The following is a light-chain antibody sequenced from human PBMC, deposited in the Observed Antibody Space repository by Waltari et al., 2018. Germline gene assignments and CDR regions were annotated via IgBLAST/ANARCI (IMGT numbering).Light chain of an antibody. Sequence: DNQMTQSPSSLSASVGGRVTITCRASQSITSYLNWYQHRPGKAPNLLIYAASTLQSGVPSRFSGSGAGTHFTLNITSLRREDFATYYCQQTYTTPRTFGQGTRVEIK. J-gene: IGKJ1*01. V-gene: IGKV1-39*01. CDR1: QSITSY. CDR2: AAS. CDR3: QQTYTTPRT.